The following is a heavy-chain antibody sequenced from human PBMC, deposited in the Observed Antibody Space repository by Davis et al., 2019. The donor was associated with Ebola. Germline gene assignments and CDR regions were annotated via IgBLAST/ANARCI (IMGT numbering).Heavy chain of an antibody. Sequence: GESLKISCAASGFTFSSYGMHWVRQAPGTGLEWVAVISYDLSTKYYADSVMGRFTISRDNSKNTLYLQMNSLRAEDTAVYYCAKGQDIVVVPAAMDVGSYYYYGMDVWGQGTTVTVSS. CDR2: ISYDLSTK. J-gene: IGHJ6*02. D-gene: IGHD2-2*01. CDR1: GFTFSSYG. CDR3: AKGQDIVVVPAAMDVGSYYYYGMDV. V-gene: IGHV3-30*18.